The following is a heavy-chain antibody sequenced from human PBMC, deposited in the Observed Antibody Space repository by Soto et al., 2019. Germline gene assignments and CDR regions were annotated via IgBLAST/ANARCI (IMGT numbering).Heavy chain of an antibody. CDR3: ARRPNRGKNRYCSSTSCRASYYYYGMDV. CDR1: GGSFSGYY. CDR2: INHSGST. Sequence: QVQLQQWGAGLLKPSETLSLTCAVYGGSFSGYYWSWIRQPPGKGLEWIGEINHSGSTNYNPSLKSRVPISVDTSKNQFSLKLSSVTAADTAVYYCARRPNRGKNRYCSSTSCRASYYYYGMDVWGQGTTVTVSS. J-gene: IGHJ6*02. D-gene: IGHD2-2*01. V-gene: IGHV4-34*01.